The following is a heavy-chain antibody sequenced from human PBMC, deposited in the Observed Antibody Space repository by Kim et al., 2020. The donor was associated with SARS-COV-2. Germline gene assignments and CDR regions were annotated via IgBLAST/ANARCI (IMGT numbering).Heavy chain of an antibody. CDR3: ARFEVRGVIIGEFDY. CDR2: ISAYNGNT. D-gene: IGHD3-10*01. Sequence: ASVKVSCKASGYTFTSYGISWVRQAPGQGLEWMGWISAYNGNTNYAQKLQGRVTMTTDTSTSTAYMELRSLRSDDTAVYYCARFEVRGVIIGEFDYWGQGTLVTVSS. V-gene: IGHV1-18*01. J-gene: IGHJ4*02. CDR1: GYTFTSYG.